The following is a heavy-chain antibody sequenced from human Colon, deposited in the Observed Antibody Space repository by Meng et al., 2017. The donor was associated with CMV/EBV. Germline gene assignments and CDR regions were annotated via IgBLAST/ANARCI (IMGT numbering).Heavy chain of an antibody. Sequence: SCKSSGYTFISYGVNWVRQAPGEGLEWMGWISTFNSNKYYAQKFQDRVTMTTDRSTNTAYLELRALKADDTAIYFCARAVDGGRSDPWGQGTLVTVSS. D-gene: IGHD3-16*01. V-gene: IGHV1-18*01. CDR1: GYTFISYG. CDR3: ARAVDGGRSDP. CDR2: ISTFNSNK. J-gene: IGHJ5*02.